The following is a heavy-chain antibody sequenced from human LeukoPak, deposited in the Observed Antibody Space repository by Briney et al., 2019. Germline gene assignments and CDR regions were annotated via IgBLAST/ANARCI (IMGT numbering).Heavy chain of an antibody. J-gene: IGHJ4*02. D-gene: IGHD3-3*01. Sequence: ASVKVSCKASGYTFTSYGISWVRQAPGQGLEWMGWISAYNGNTNYAQKLQGRVTMTTDTSTSTAYMELRSLRSDDTAVYYCARHPEGWSGYSNYFDYWGQGTLVTVSS. CDR1: GYTFTSYG. CDR3: ARHPEGWSGYSNYFDY. V-gene: IGHV1-18*01. CDR2: ISAYNGNT.